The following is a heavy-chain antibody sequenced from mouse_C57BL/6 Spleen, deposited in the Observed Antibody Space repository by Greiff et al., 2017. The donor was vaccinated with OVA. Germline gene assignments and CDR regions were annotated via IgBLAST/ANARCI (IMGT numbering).Heavy chain of an antibody. J-gene: IGHJ4*01. V-gene: IGHV5-6*01. D-gene: IGHD1-1*01. CDR3: ARERLLNYYAMDY. CDR2: ISSGGSYT. Sequence: EVQVVESGGDLVKPGGSLKLSCAASGFTFSSYGMSWVRQTPDKRLEWVATISSGGSYTYYPDSVKGRFTISRDNAKNTLYLQMSSLKSEDTAMYYCARERLLNYYAMDYWGQGTSVTVSS. CDR1: GFTFSSYG.